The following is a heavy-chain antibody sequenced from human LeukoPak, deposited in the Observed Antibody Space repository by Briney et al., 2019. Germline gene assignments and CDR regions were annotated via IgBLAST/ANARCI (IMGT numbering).Heavy chain of an antibody. V-gene: IGHV3-7*01. CDR3: ARAMATSKYGLEY. Sequence: GGSLRLSCAASGFTYSAYWMTWVRQAPGKGLEWVANIKQDGSEKYYVDSVKGRFTISRDNAKNSVYLQMNSLRAEDTAVYYCARAMATSKYGLEYWGQGTLVSVSS. CDR1: GFTYSAYW. J-gene: IGHJ4*02. D-gene: IGHD5-24*01. CDR2: IKQDGSEK.